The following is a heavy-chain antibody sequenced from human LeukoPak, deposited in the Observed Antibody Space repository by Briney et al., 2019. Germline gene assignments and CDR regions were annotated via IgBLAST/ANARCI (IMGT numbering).Heavy chain of an antibody. CDR3: ARDTFGGSGVNDY. V-gene: IGHV3-30*03. CDR2: ISHDGNKK. D-gene: IGHD3-16*01. Sequence: GGSLRLSCAAFGFTFGSYGMHWVRQAPGKGLDWVAVISHDGNKKNYADSVKGRFTISRDNSKNTLDLQMSSLRAEDTAVYYCARDTFGGSGVNDYWGQGTLVTVSS. J-gene: IGHJ4*02. CDR1: GFTFGSYG.